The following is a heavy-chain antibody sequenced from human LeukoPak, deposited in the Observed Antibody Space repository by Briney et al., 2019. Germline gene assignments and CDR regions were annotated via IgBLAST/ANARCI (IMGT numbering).Heavy chain of an antibody. CDR1: GFTFSSYS. D-gene: IGHD6-13*01. V-gene: IGHV3-21*01. CDR3: ARDLAGGFDP. CDR2: ISSSSSYI. J-gene: IGHJ5*02. Sequence: GGSLRLSCAASGFTFSSYSTNWVRQAPGKGLEWVSSISSSSSYIYYADSVKGRFTISRDNAKNSLYLQMNSLRAEDTAVYYCARDLAGGFDPWGQGTLVTVSS.